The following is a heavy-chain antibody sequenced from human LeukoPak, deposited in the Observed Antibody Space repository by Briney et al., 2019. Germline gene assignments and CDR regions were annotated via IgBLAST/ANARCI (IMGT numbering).Heavy chain of an antibody. D-gene: IGHD3-22*01. CDR1: GFTFSSYE. J-gene: IGHJ3*02. V-gene: IGHV3-48*03. CDR2: ISSSGSTI. Sequence: GGSLRLSCAASGFTFSSYEMNWVRQAPGKGLEWVSYISSSGSTIYFADSVKGRFTISRDNAKNSLYLQMNSPRAEDTAVYYCARGALEGITMIPKGDDAFDIWGQGTMVTVSS. CDR3: ARGALEGITMIPKGDDAFDI.